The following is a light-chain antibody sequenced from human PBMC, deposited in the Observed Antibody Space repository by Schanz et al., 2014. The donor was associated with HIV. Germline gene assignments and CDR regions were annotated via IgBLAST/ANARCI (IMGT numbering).Light chain of an antibody. CDR3: GTWDSTLSAVV. J-gene: IGLJ2*01. Sequence: QSVLTQPPSVSAAPGQRVTISCSGSAFNIGHYSVSWYQQFPGTVPKLLIYDNNERPSDIPDRFSGSKTGTSATLVIIGLQTGDEADYYCGTWDSTLSAVVFGGGTKLTVL. V-gene: IGLV1-51*01. CDR1: AFNIGHYS. CDR2: DNN.